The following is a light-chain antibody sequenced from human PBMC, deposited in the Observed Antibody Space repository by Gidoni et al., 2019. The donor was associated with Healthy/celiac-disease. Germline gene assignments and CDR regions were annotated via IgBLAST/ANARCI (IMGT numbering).Light chain of an antibody. Sequence: DIVLTQSPGTLSLSPGKRATLSCRASQSVSSSYLAWYQQNPGQAPRLLIYGASSRATGNPDRFSGSGSGTGFTLTIIRLEPEDFALYYCQQYGSSPDTFGQXTKLEIK. CDR3: QQYGSSPDT. CDR2: GAS. V-gene: IGKV3-20*01. J-gene: IGKJ2*01. CDR1: QSVSSSY.